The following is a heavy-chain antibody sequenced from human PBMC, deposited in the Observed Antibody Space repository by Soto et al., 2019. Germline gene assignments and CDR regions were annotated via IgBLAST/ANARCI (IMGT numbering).Heavy chain of an antibody. Sequence: ASVKVSCKASGYTFTSYCISWVRQAPGQGLEWMGWISAYNGNTNYAQKLQGRVTMTTDTSTSTAYMELRSLRSDDTAVYYCARDVALGYCSSTSCYRVYYYGMDVWGQGTTVTVSS. V-gene: IGHV1-18*01. CDR3: ARDVALGYCSSTSCYRVYYYGMDV. D-gene: IGHD2-2*01. CDR1: GYTFTSYC. J-gene: IGHJ6*02. CDR2: ISAYNGNT.